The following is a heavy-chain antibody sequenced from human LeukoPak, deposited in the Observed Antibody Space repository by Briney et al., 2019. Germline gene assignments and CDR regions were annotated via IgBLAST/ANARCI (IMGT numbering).Heavy chain of an antibody. J-gene: IGHJ6*03. CDR3: ARLRSGYCSSTSCYRYYYMDV. Sequence: PSETLSITCAVYGGSFSGYYWSGIRQPPGKGLEWIGEINHSGSTNYNPSLKSRVTISVDTSKNQFSLKLSSVTAADTAVYYCARLRSGYCSSTSCYRYYYMDVWGKGTTVTVSS. CDR2: INHSGST. V-gene: IGHV4-34*01. CDR1: GGSFSGYY. D-gene: IGHD2-2*01.